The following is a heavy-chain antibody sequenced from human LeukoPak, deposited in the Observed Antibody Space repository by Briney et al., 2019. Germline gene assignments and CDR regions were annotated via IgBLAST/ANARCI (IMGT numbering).Heavy chain of an antibody. D-gene: IGHD2-2*02. CDR2: ITSTSSYI. V-gene: IGHV3-21*01. Sequence: AGGSLRLSCAASGFTFSSYSMNWVRQAPGKGLEWVSSITSTSSYIYYADSVKGRFTISRDNSNNSLYLQMISLRDEDTAVYFCTRGHQLLYSALNGNNYFDFWGQGALVTVSS. CDR1: GFTFSSYS. CDR3: TRGHQLLYSALNGNNYFDF. J-gene: IGHJ4*02.